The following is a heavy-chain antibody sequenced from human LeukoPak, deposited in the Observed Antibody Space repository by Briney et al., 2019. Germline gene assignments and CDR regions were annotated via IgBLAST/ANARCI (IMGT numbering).Heavy chain of an antibody. CDR2: IYHSGST. Sequence: PSETLSLTCTVSGGSISSYYWTWIRQPPGKGLEWIESIYHSGSTYYNPSLKSRVTISVDTSKNQFSLKLSSVTAADTAVYYCARQNYRRGRQQLVPPLPYYYMDVWGKGTTVTVSS. CDR3: ARQNYRRGRQQLVPPLPYYYMDV. V-gene: IGHV4-59*04. CDR1: GGSISSYY. J-gene: IGHJ6*03. D-gene: IGHD6-13*01.